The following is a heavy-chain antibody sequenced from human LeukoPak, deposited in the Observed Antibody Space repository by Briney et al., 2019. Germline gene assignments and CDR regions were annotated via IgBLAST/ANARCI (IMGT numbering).Heavy chain of an antibody. Sequence: GGSLRLSCAASRFTFSNYGMSWVRQAPGKGLEWVSAISGSGGSTYYADSVKGRFTISRDNSKNTLYLQMNSLRAEDTAVYYCAREGASGTLCDYWGQGTLVTVSS. V-gene: IGHV3-23*01. CDR3: AREGASGTLCDY. CDR1: RFTFSNYG. CDR2: ISGSGGST. D-gene: IGHD1-14*01. J-gene: IGHJ4*02.